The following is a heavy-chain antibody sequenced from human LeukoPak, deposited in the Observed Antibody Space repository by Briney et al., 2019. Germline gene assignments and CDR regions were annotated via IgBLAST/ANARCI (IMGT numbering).Heavy chain of an antibody. J-gene: IGHJ4*02. D-gene: IGHD3-10*01. CDR3: ARGRNGVYYFDC. CDR2: IYSDATT. Sequence: GGSLRLSCAASGFTVSSHHFMIWVRQAPGKGLEWVSVIYSDATTYYADSVKGRFTISRDNSKNTLYLQMNSLRADDTAVYYCARGRNGVYYFDCWGQGTLVIVSS. V-gene: IGHV3-66*01. CDR1: GFTVSSHH.